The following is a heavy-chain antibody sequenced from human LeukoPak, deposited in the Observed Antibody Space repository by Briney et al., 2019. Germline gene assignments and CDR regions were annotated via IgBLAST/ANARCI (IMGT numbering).Heavy chain of an antibody. Sequence: SETLSLTRTVSGGSISSYYWSWIRQPPGKGLEWIGYIYYSGSTNYNPSLKSRVTISVDTSKNQFSLKLSSATAADTAVYYCAKSYSSGWNFDYWGQGTLVTVSS. CDR3: AKSYSSGWNFDY. CDR2: IYYSGST. V-gene: IGHV4-59*01. J-gene: IGHJ4*02. D-gene: IGHD6-19*01. CDR1: GGSISSYY.